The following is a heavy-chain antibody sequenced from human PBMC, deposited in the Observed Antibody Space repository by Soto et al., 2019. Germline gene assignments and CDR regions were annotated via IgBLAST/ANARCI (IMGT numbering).Heavy chain of an antibody. CDR2: IFLRSGGT. CDR3: AREGMFHFEAKDYYPSTYGLDF. D-gene: IGHD3-10*01. CDR1: EASLAGYI. V-gene: IGHV1-2*02. Sequence: VQLVQSGAEVRKPGASVKVSCRAPEASLAGYIKPWVPQTLGKGLEWMDGIFLRSGGTRLQRRFQGRVSMTSESSTGPVYLDVTSLAFDDTAVYYCAREGMFHFEAKDYYPSTYGLDFWGQGTTVTVSS. J-gene: IGHJ6*02.